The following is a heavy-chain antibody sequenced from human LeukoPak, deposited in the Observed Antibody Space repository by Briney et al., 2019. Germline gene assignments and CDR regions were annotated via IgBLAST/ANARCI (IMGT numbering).Heavy chain of an antibody. Sequence: SETLSLTCAVYGGSFSGYYWSWIRQPPGKGLEWIGEINHSGSTNYNPSLKSRVTISVDTSKNQFSLKLSSVTAADTAVYYCARWISDVLLWFGELRGMDVWGQGTTVTVSS. J-gene: IGHJ6*02. CDR1: GGSFSGYY. D-gene: IGHD3-10*01. CDR2: INHSGST. V-gene: IGHV4-34*01. CDR3: ARWISDVLLWFGELRGMDV.